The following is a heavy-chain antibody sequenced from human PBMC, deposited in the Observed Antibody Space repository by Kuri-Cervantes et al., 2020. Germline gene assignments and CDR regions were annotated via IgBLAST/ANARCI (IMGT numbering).Heavy chain of an antibody. CDR1: GGSFSSYY. D-gene: IGHD3-9*01. CDR2: INHSGST. J-gene: IGHJ6*03. V-gene: IGHV4-34*01. CDR3: ARVGGDYDILTGYFSYYYYMDV. Sequence: GSLRLSCAVYGGSFSSYYWSWIRQPPGKGLEWIGEINHSGSTNYNPSLKSRVTISVDTSKNQFSLKLSSVTAADTAVYYCARVGGDYDILTGYFSYYYYMDVWGKGTTVTVSS.